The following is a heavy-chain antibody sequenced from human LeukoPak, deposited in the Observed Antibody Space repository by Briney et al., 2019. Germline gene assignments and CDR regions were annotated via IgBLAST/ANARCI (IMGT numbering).Heavy chain of an antibody. J-gene: IGHJ4*02. CDR2: IKQDGSEK. CDR3: ARSYSSSWYVGY. Sequence: GGSLRLSCAASGFNFGEFWMAWVRQTPGKGLEWVANIKQDGSEKYYVDSVKGRFTISRDNAKNSLYLQMNSLRAEDTAVYYCARSYSSSWYVGYWGQGTLVTVSS. V-gene: IGHV3-7*01. D-gene: IGHD6-13*01. CDR1: GFNFGEFW.